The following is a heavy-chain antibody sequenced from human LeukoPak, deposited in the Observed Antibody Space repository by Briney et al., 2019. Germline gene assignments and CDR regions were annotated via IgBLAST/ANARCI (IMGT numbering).Heavy chain of an antibody. CDR2: IYHSGST. Sequence: SETLSLTCAVSGGSISSSNWWSWVRQPPGKGLEWIGEIYHSGSTNYNPSLKSRVTISVDKSKNQFSLKLNSVTAADTAVYYCASWVLAAGKLAFDYWGQGTLVTVSS. CDR1: GGSISSSNW. D-gene: IGHD6-13*01. CDR3: ASWVLAAGKLAFDY. V-gene: IGHV4-4*02. J-gene: IGHJ4*02.